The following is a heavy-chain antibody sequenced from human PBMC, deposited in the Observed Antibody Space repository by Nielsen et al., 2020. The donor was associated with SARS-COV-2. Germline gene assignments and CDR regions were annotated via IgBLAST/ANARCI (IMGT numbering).Heavy chain of an antibody. J-gene: IGHJ4*02. CDR1: GFTFSSYA. D-gene: IGHD1-26*01. CDR3: AKDYLSGSYFNY. CDR2: ISGSGGST. V-gene: IGHV3-23*01. Sequence: LSLTCAASGFTFSSYAMSWVRQAPGKGLEWVSAISGSGGSTYYADSVKGRFTISRDNSKNTLYLQMNSLRAEDTAVYYCAKDYLSGSYFNYWGQGTLVTVSS.